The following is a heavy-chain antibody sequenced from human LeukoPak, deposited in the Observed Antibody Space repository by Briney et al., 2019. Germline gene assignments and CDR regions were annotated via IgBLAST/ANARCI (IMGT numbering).Heavy chain of an antibody. Sequence: ASETLSLTCTVSGGSISSGDYYWSWIRQPPGKGLEWIGYIYYSGSTYYNPSLKSRVTISVDTSKNQFSLKLSSVTAADTAVYYCARGGGYTPYYFDYWGQGTLSPSPQ. J-gene: IGHJ4*02. CDR2: IYYSGST. CDR3: ARGGGYTPYYFDY. D-gene: IGHD5-12*01. CDR1: GGSISSGDYY. V-gene: IGHV4-30-4*01.